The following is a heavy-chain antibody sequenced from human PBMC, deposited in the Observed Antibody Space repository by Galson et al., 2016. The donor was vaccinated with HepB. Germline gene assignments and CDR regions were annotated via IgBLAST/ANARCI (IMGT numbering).Heavy chain of an antibody. CDR1: GGSISTTNSY. J-gene: IGHJ5*02. CDR3: ARGYSTFDP. CDR2: ISHSGTT. Sequence: SETLSLTCIVSGGSISTTNSYWGWIRQPPGRGLEWIGSISHSGTTYYNPSLKSLKSRVTISADTSKNQFSLRLTSVTAADTAIFYCARGYSTFDPWGQGTLVTVSS. D-gene: IGHD5-18*01. V-gene: IGHV4-39*01.